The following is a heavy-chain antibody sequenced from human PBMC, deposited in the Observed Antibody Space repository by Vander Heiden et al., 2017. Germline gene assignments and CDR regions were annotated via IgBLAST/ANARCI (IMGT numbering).Heavy chain of an antibody. CDR1: GGSISSYY. CDR3: ASFRTPLPGHFDH. CDR2: IYYSGST. V-gene: IGHV4-59*01. J-gene: IGHJ4*02. Sequence: QVQLQESGPGLVKPSETLSLTCTVSGGSISSYYWSWIRQPPGKGLEWIGYIYYSGSTNYNPSLKSRVTISVDTSKNQFSLKLSSVTAADTAVYYCASFRTPLPGHFDHWGQGTLVTVSS. D-gene: IGHD2-15*01.